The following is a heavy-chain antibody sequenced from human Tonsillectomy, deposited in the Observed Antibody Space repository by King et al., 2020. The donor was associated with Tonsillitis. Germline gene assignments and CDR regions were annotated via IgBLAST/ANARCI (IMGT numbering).Heavy chain of an antibody. CDR2: ISYDGDAT. Sequence: VQLVESGGGVVQPGTSLGLSCAASGFIFSNYIMHWVRQAPGKGLEWVAFISYDGDATYYADSVKGRFTISRDNSKNTLYLRMNSLTSDDMAVYYCAREVIVSGGHYDRGGQGTLVTVSS. D-gene: IGHD2-15*01. CDR1: GFIFSNYI. CDR3: AREVIVSGGHYDR. J-gene: IGHJ5*02. V-gene: IGHV3-30-3*01.